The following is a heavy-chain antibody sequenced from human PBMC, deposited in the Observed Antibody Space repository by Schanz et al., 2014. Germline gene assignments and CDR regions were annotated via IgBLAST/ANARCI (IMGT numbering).Heavy chain of an antibody. CDR3: ARGGYSSGWYDRDIAHFDY. CDR1: GYTFTSYG. D-gene: IGHD6-19*01. V-gene: IGHV1-18*01. CDR2: ITAYNGDT. J-gene: IGHJ4*02. Sequence: QVHLVQSGAEVHKPGASLKISCKASGYTFTSYGISWVRQAPGQGLEWMGWITAYNGDTNYALKLQGRVTMTTDTSTSTAYMELRSLRSDDTAVYYCARGGYSSGWYDRDIAHFDYWGQGALVTVSS.